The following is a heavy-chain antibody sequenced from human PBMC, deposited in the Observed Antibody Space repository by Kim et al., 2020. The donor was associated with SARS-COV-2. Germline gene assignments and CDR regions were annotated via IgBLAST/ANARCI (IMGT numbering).Heavy chain of an antibody. CDR1: GGSISSYY. V-gene: IGHV4-59*01. Sequence: SETLSLTCTVSGGSISSYYWSWIRQPPGKGLEWIGYIYYSGSTNYNPSLKSRVTISVDTSKNQFSLKLSSVTAADTAVYYCARETYSSGWHDAFDIWGQGTLVTVSS. CDR3: ARETYSSGWHDAFDI. J-gene: IGHJ3*02. D-gene: IGHD6-19*01. CDR2: IYYSGST.